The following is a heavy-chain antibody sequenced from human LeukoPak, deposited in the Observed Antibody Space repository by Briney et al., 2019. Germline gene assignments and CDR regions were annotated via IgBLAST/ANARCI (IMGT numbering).Heavy chain of an antibody. CDR1: GFTFSSHA. V-gene: IGHV3-7*01. Sequence: GGSLRLSCAASGFTFSSHAMSWVRQAPGKGLEWVANIKQDGSEKYYVDSVKGRFTISRDNAKNSLYLQMNSLRAEDTAVYYCARPDSGSYHESFDIWGQGTMVTVSS. CDR3: ARPDSGSYHESFDI. D-gene: IGHD1-26*01. CDR2: IKQDGSEK. J-gene: IGHJ3*02.